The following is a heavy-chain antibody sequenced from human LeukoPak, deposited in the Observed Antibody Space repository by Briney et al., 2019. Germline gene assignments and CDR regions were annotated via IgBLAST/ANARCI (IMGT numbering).Heavy chain of an antibody. CDR2: ISSSSSYI. Sequence: GGSLRLSCAASGFTFSSYAMSWVRQAPGKGLEWVSSISSSSSYIYYADSVKGRFTISRDNAKNSLYLQMNSLRAEDTAVYYCAKDSDKYSGSYGGDYWGQGTLVTVSS. D-gene: IGHD1-26*01. CDR3: AKDSDKYSGSYGGDY. J-gene: IGHJ4*02. CDR1: GFTFSSYA. V-gene: IGHV3-21*01.